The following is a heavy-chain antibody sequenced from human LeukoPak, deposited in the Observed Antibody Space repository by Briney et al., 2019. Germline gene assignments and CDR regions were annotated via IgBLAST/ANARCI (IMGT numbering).Heavy chain of an antibody. V-gene: IGHV3-21*01. CDR1: GFTFSSYS. CDR2: ISSSSSYI. Sequence: PGGSLRLSCAASGFTFSSYSMNWVRQAPGKGLEWVSSISSSSSYIYYADSVKGRFTISRDNAKNSLYLQMNSLRAEDTAVYYCAREPGRYFGWLSPSVAFDIWGQGTMVTVSS. D-gene: IGHD3-9*01. J-gene: IGHJ3*02. CDR3: AREPGRYFGWLSPSVAFDI.